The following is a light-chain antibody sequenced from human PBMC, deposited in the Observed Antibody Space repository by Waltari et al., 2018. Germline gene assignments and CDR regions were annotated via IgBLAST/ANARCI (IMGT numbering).Light chain of an antibody. V-gene: IGKV3-15*01. CDR3: QQYNDWPQT. CDR2: GAS. J-gene: IGKJ2*01. CDR1: QSVSGD. Sequence: IVMTQSPATLSVSPGERVTLSCRASQSVSGDLAWYQQKPGQAPGLLMYGASSRAAGVATRFSGSGSGTEFTVTISSLQSEDFAVYYCQQYNDWPQTFGQGTKLETK.